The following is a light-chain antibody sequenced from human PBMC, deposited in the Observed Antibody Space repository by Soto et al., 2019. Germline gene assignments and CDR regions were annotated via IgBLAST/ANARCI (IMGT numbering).Light chain of an antibody. Sequence: IQLTQSPPSLSASVGDIVTITFRASQGVSSSLAWYHQQPGKAPKLLIYAATTLQSGVPSRFSGSGSGTDFTLTINSLQPEDFATYYCQQLHSYPFTFGQGTRLEIK. V-gene: IGKV1-9*01. J-gene: IGKJ5*01. CDR2: AAT. CDR1: QGVSSS. CDR3: QQLHSYPFT.